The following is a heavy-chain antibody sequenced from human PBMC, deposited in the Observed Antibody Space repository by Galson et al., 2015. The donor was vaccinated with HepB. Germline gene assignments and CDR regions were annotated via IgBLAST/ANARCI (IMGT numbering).Heavy chain of an antibody. J-gene: IGHJ6*02. CDR2: VWYDGSNE. CDR3: ARELIARERYGLDV. CDR1: GFTFNIYG. D-gene: IGHD1-1*01. Sequence: SLRLSCAASGFTFNIYGMHWVRQAPGKGLEPVAVVWYDGSNEDYVDSVKGRFTISRDNSKNTLYLQMNGLRADDTAVYYCARELIARERYGLDVWGQGTTVTVSS. V-gene: IGHV3-33*01.